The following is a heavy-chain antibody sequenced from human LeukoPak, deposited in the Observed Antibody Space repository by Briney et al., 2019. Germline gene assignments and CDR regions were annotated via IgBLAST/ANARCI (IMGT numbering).Heavy chain of an antibody. CDR2: ITWDGSAT. D-gene: IGHD6-13*01. CDR1: GFTFDAYS. J-gene: IGHJ4*02. V-gene: IGHV3-43*01. Sequence: GSLRLSCAAFGFTFDAYSMHWVRQAPGKGLEWVSLITWDGSATSYADSVKGRFTISRDNSRNSLYLQMNSLRIEDTALYYCAKDIEDGSWYRGFDYWGQGALVTVSS. CDR3: AKDIEDGSWYRGFDY.